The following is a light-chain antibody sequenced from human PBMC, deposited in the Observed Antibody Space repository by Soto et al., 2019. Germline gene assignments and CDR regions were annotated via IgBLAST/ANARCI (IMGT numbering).Light chain of an antibody. CDR2: EVS. J-gene: IGLJ3*02. CDR1: TSDVGGYNF. V-gene: IGLV2-14*01. Sequence: QLVLTQPASVSGSPGQSITISCTGTTSDVGGYNFVSWYQQHPGKAPKLMIYEVSNRPSGVSHRFSGSKSGNTASLTISGLQAEDEADYYCLSYTSSITWVFGGGTKLTVL. CDR3: LSYTSSITWV.